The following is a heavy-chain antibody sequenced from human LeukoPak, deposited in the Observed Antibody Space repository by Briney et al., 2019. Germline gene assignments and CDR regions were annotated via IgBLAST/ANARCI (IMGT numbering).Heavy chain of an antibody. CDR2: IIPILGIA. D-gene: IGHD2-2*02. Sequence: ASVKASCKASGGTFSSYTISWVRQAPGQGLEWMGRIIPILGIANYAQKFQGRVTITADKSTSTAYMELSSLRSEDTAVYYCARLGYCSSTSCYTGGFDPWGQGTLVTVSS. V-gene: IGHV1-69*02. J-gene: IGHJ5*02. CDR1: GGTFSSYT. CDR3: ARLGYCSSTSCYTGGFDP.